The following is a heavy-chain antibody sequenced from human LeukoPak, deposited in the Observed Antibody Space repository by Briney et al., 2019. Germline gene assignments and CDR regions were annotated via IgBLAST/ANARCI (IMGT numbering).Heavy chain of an antibody. J-gene: IGHJ4*02. V-gene: IGHV1-2*02. CDR2: INPNSGGT. CDR1: GYTFTGYY. CDR3: ARDIAAAGTLDY. Sequence: GASVKVSCKASGYTFTGYYMHWVRQAPGQGLEWMGWINPNSGGTNYAQKFQGRVTMTRDTSISTVYMELSRLRSDDTAVYYCARDIAAAGTLDYWGQGTLVTVSS. D-gene: IGHD6-13*01.